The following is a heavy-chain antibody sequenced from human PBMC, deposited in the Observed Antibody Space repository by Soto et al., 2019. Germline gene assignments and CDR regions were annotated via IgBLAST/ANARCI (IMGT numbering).Heavy chain of an antibody. D-gene: IGHD2-8*01. CDR1: GGSISNFY. Sequence: SETLSLTCTVSGGSISNFYWSWIRQPPGKGLEWIGYISYSGNTNYNPSLKSRVSISVDTSKNQLSLNLTSVTAADTAVYYCARAPMVLSRSHFDSWGQGTPVTVSS. J-gene: IGHJ4*02. CDR3: ARAPMVLSRSHFDS. CDR2: ISYSGNT. V-gene: IGHV4-59*01.